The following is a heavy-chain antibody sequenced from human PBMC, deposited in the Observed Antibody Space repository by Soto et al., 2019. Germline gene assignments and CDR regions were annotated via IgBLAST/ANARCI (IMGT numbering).Heavy chain of an antibody. D-gene: IGHD2-21*01. J-gene: IGHJ4*02. CDR1: GFTFSSYS. Sequence: EVQLVEPGGGLVKPGGSLRLSCAASGFTFSSYSMNWVRQAPGKGLEWVSSISSSSSYIYYADSVKGRFTISRDNAKNSLYLQMTSLRAEDTAVYYCARGERAYCGGDCYDYWGQGTLVTVS. CDR3: ARGERAYCGGDCYDY. CDR2: ISSSSSYI. V-gene: IGHV3-21*01.